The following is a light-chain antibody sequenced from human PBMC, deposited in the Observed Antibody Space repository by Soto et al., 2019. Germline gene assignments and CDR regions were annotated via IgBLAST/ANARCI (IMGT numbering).Light chain of an antibody. J-gene: IGKJ5*01. CDR3: QQSYITPPIT. CDR1: QSVSRY. V-gene: IGKV1-39*01. Sequence: DVQVTQSPSSLSALVGDRVTITCRASQSVSRYLNWYQHKPGKAPKLLINAASNLRSGVPSRFSGSGSGTDFTLTIDGLQPEDFAVYYCQQSYITPPITFGQGTRLELK. CDR2: AAS.